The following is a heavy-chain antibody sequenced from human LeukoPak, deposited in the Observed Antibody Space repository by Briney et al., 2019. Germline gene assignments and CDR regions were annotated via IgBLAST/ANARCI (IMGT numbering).Heavy chain of an antibody. CDR1: GFTFSSYS. CDR3: AKDLDPAIPTGDPGHDY. CDR2: ISSSSSTI. J-gene: IGHJ4*02. Sequence: PGGSLRLSCAASGFTFSSYSMNWVRQAPGKGLEWVSYISSSSSTIYYADSVKGRFTISRDNAKNSLYLQMNSLRAEDTAVYYCAKDLDPAIPTGDPGHDYWGQGTLVTVSS. V-gene: IGHV3-48*04. D-gene: IGHD7-27*01.